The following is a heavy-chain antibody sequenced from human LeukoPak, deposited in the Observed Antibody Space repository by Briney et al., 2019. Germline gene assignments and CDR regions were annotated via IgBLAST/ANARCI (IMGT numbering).Heavy chain of an antibody. Sequence: GGSLRLSCAASGFTFSSHGMYWVRQAPGKGLEWVAFIRYDGSNKYYADSVKGRFTISRDNSKNTLYLQMNSLRAEDTAVYYCAKPRGYYYDSSGSYFDYWGQGTLVTVSS. CDR1: GFTFSSHG. J-gene: IGHJ4*02. CDR3: AKPRGYYYDSSGSYFDY. CDR2: IRYDGSNK. D-gene: IGHD3-22*01. V-gene: IGHV3-30*02.